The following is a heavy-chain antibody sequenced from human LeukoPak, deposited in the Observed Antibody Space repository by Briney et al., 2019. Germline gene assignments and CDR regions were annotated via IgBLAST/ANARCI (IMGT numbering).Heavy chain of an antibody. CDR1: GFTFSDSA. V-gene: IGHV3-73*01. D-gene: IGHD1-26*01. J-gene: IGHJ4*02. CDR2: IRSKPQSYAT. CDR3: TRVGPSTVGDY. Sequence: TGGSLRLSCAASGFTFSDSAIHWVRQASGRGLEWVGRIRSKPQSYATAYDESLKGRFTISRDDSKNTAYLQMSSLKIEDTALYYCTRVGPSTVGDYWGQGTQVTVSS.